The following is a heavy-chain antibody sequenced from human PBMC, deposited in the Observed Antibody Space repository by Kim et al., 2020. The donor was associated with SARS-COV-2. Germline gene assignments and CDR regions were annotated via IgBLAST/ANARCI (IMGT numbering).Heavy chain of an antibody. V-gene: IGHV4-34*01. CDR2: INHSGST. D-gene: IGHD2-15*01. CDR1: GGSFSGYY. CDR3: ARGFDVVVVAATRNFDY. Sequence: SETLSLTCAVYGGSFSGYYWSWIRQPPGKGLEWIGEINHSGSTNYNPSLKSRVTISVDTSKNQFSLKLSSVTAADTAVYYCARGFDVVVVAATRNFDYWGQGTLVTVSS. J-gene: IGHJ4*02.